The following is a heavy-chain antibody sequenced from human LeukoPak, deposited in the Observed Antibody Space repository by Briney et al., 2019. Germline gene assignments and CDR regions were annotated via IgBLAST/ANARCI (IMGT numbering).Heavy chain of an antibody. CDR1: GFTFSSYW. D-gene: IGHD3-3*01. J-gene: IGHJ6*02. CDR2: IKQDGSEK. V-gene: IGHV3-7*01. CDR3: ARVIRFLEWLSQYYYYGMDV. Sequence: GGSLRLSCAASGFTFSSYWMSWVRQAPGKGLEWVANIKQDGSEKYYVDSVKGRFTISRDNAKNSLYLQMNSLRAEDTAVYYCARVIRFLEWLSQYYYYGMDVWGQGTTVTVSS.